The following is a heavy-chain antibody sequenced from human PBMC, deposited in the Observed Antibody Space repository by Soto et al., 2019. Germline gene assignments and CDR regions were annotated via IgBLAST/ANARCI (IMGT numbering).Heavy chain of an antibody. D-gene: IGHD3-22*01. CDR1: GGSISSYY. Sequence: XXTLSLTFTVSGGSISSYYWRWIPQPPGKGLEWIGYIYYSGSTNYNPSLKSRVTISVDTSKNQFSLKLSSVTPADTAVYYCARFYDSSGYPWFDPWGQGTLVTVSS. CDR3: ARFYDSSGYPWFDP. V-gene: IGHV4-59*01. J-gene: IGHJ5*02. CDR2: IYYSGST.